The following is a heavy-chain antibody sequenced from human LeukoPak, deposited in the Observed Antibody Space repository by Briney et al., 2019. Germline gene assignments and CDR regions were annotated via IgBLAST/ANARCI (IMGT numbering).Heavy chain of an antibody. CDR3: ARDAYCGGDCYSLDYYGMDV. V-gene: IGHV3-30-3*01. CDR2: ISYDGSNK. J-gene: IGHJ6*02. D-gene: IGHD2-21*02. CDR1: GFTFSSYA. Sequence: PGGSLRLSCAASGFTFSSYAMHWVRQAPGKGLEWVAVISYDGSNKYYADSVKGRFTISRDNSKNTLYLQKNGLRAEDTAVYYCARDAYCGGDCYSLDYYGMDVWGQGTTVTVSS.